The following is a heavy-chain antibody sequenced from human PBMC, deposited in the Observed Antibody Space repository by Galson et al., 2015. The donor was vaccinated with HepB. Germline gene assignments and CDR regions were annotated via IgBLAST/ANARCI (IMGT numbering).Heavy chain of an antibody. Sequence: SLRLSCAASGFTFSSYAMSWVRQAPGKGLEWVSAISGSGGSTYYADSVKGRFTISRDNSKNTLYLQMNSLRAEDTAVYYCAKDWWSSSSRRWRFYYGMDVWGQGTTVTVSS. J-gene: IGHJ6*02. D-gene: IGHD6-6*01. CDR3: AKDWWSSSSRRWRFYYGMDV. V-gene: IGHV3-23*01. CDR2: ISGSGGST. CDR1: GFTFSSYA.